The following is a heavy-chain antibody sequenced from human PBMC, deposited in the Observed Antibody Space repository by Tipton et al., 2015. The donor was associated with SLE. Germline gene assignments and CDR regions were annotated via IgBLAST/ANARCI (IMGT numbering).Heavy chain of an antibody. CDR1: GGSISSSNW. V-gene: IGHV4-4*02. CDR2: ISHSGST. J-gene: IGHJ4*02. D-gene: IGHD2-21*01. Sequence: TLSLTCAVSGGSISSSNWWSWVRQPPGKGLEWIGEISHSGSTKYSPSLESRVTISADTSKNQFSLRLTSVTAADTAVYYCARDQVGMGDFDSWGPGTLVTVSS. CDR3: ARDQVGMGDFDS.